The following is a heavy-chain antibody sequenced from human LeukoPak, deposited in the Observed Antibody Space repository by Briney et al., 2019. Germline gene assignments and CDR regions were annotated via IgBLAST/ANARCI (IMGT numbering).Heavy chain of an antibody. V-gene: IGHV4-61*01. CDR1: GGSISSSSYY. J-gene: IGHJ4*02. CDR3: ARNYYDSSPFDY. CDR2: IYYSGST. D-gene: IGHD3-22*01. Sequence: PSETLSLTCTVSGGSISSSSYYWSWIRQPPGKGLEWIGYIYYSGSTNYNPSLKSRVTISVDTSKNQFSLKLSSVTAADTAVYYCARNYYDSSPFDYWDQGTLVTVSS.